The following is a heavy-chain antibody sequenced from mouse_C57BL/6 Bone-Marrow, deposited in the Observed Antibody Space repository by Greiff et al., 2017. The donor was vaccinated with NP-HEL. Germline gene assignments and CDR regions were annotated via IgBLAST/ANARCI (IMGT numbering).Heavy chain of an antibody. J-gene: IGHJ2*01. CDR3: AVIYYGNWYYFDY. V-gene: IGHV1-54*01. Sequence: LVESGAELVRPGTSVKVSCKASGYAFTNYLIEWVKQRPGQGLEWIGVINPGSGGTNYNEKLKGKATLTADKYSSTAYMQLSSLTAEDSAVYFCAVIYYGNWYYFDYWGQGTTLTVSS. CDR2: INPGSGGT. D-gene: IGHD2-1*01. CDR1: GYAFTNYL.